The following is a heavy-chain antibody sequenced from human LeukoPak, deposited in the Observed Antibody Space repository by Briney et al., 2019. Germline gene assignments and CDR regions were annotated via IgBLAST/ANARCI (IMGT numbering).Heavy chain of an antibody. CDR2: MYYSGIT. D-gene: IGHD1-26*01. J-gene: IGHJ3*02. CDR3: ATLSYGAFDI. V-gene: IGHV4-59*01. CDR1: GGSSSSYY. Sequence: PSETLSLTCTVSGGSSSSYYCSWIRQSPGKGLEWIGYMYYSGITNYNPSLKSRVTISVDTSKNQFSLKLSSVIAADTAIYYCATLSYGAFDIWGQGTMVIVSS.